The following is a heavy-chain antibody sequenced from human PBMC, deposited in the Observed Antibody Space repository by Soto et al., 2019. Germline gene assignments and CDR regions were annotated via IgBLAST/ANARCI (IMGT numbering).Heavy chain of an antibody. V-gene: IGHV4-34*01. CDR1: GGSFSGYY. CDR2: INHSGST. Sequence: SETLSLTCAVYGGSFSGYYWSWTRQPPGKGLEWIGEINHSGSTNYNPSLKSRVTISVDTSKNQFSLKLSSVTAADTAVYYCAVGGYSSLFDYWGQGTLVTVSS. D-gene: IGHD6-13*01. J-gene: IGHJ4*02. CDR3: AVGGYSSLFDY.